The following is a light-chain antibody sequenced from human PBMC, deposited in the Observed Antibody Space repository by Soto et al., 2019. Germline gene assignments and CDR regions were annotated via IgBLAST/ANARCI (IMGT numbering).Light chain of an antibody. V-gene: IGLV1-44*01. CDR3: AAWDDSLNGPV. CDR1: SSNIGSNT. CDR2: RTN. J-gene: IGLJ2*01. Sequence: QSVLTQPPSASGAPGQRVTISCSGSSSNIGSNTVNWYQQLPGTAPKLLIYRTNQRPSGVPDRFSGSKSGTSGSLAISGLQSDDDADYYCAAWDDSLNGPVFGGGTKLTVL.